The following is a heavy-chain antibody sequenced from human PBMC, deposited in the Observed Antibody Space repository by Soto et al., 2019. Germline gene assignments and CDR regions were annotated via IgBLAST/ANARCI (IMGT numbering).Heavy chain of an antibody. CDR1: VYTLTELS. CDR2: FDPEDGET. J-gene: IGHJ6*02. V-gene: IGHV1-24*01. D-gene: IGHD6-19*01. CDR3: ATDRAVAHYYYYYGMDV. Sequence: ASLKLSCKVSVYTLTELSMHWLRQTPGKGLEWMGGFDPEDGETIYAQKFQGRVTMTEDTSTDTAYMELSSLRSEDTAVYYCATDRAVAHYYYYYGMDVWGQGTTVTVSS.